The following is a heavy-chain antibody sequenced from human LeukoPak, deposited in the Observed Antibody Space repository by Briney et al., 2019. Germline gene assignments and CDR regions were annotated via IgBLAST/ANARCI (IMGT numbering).Heavy chain of an antibody. CDR2: IKEDGSAK. CDR3: ARDSPGYGGYSY. J-gene: IGHJ4*02. D-gene: IGHD5-12*01. CDR1: GFTFSRYW. Sequence: GGSLRLSCTASGFTFSRYWMTWVRQAPGKGLEWVANIKEDGSAKYYVDSMKGRFTISRDNAKNSLYLQIDSLRAEDTAVYYCARDSPGYGGYSYWGQGTLVTVSS. V-gene: IGHV3-7*04.